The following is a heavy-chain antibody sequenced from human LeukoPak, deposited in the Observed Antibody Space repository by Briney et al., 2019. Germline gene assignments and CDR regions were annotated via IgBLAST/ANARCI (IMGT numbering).Heavy chain of an antibody. J-gene: IGHJ4*02. CDR1: GFTFSIYA. V-gene: IGHV3-23*01. D-gene: IGHD5-12*01. CDR3: AKAPYSGYDPGIDY. CDR2: INGSGGST. Sequence: GGSLRLSCAASGFTFSIYAVSWVRQAPGKGLEWVSVINGSGGSTYYADSVKGRFTITRDNSKNTLYLQMNSLRAEDTDVYYCAKAPYSGYDPGIDYWGQGTLVTVSS.